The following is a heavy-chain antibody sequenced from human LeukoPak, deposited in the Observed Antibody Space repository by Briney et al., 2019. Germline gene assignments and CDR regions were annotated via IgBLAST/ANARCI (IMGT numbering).Heavy chain of an antibody. V-gene: IGHV1-46*01. J-gene: IGHJ6*03. CDR2: INPSGGST. CDR1: GYTFTGYY. CDR3: ARSSGRSPNRDYMDV. D-gene: IGHD1-14*01. Sequence: ASVKVSCKASGYTFTGYYMHWVRQAPGQGLEWMGIINPSGGSTNYAQKFQGRVTMTRDTSTSTVYMDLSSLRSEDTAVYYCARSSGRSPNRDYMDVWGKGTTVTISS.